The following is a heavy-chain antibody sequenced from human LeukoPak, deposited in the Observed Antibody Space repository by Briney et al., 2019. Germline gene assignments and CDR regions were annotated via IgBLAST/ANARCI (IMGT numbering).Heavy chain of an antibody. CDR2: FDPGDGET. V-gene: IGHV1-24*01. D-gene: IGHD3-10*01. CDR3: ATDQRWFGEFPPISYNWFDP. Sequence: ASVKVSCKVSGYTLTELSMHWVRQAPGKGLEWMGGFDPGDGETIYAQKFQGRVTMTEDTSTDTAYMELSSLRSEDTAVYYCATDQRWFGEFPPISYNWFDPWGQGTLVTVSS. CDR1: GYTLTELS. J-gene: IGHJ5*02.